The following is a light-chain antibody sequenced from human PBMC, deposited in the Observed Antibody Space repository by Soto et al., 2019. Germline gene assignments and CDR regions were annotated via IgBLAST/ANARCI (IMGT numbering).Light chain of an antibody. J-gene: IGKJ2*01. CDR3: QQLNSYPYT. V-gene: IGKV1-9*01. CDR1: QGISSY. CDR2: AAS. Sequence: DIQLTQSPSFLSASVGDRVTITCRASQGISSYLAWYQQKPGKDPKLLIYAASTLQSGVPSRFSGSGSGEEFTLTISSLQPEDFATYYCQQLNSYPYTFGQGTKLEIK.